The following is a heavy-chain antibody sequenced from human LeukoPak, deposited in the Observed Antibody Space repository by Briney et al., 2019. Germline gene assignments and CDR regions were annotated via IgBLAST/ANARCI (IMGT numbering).Heavy chain of an antibody. CDR1: GGSISSGGYY. J-gene: IGHJ4*02. CDR3: ARVPARSPPDY. CDR2: IYSGGST. Sequence: PSETLSLTCTVSGGSISSGGYYWSWVRQAPGKGLEWASVIYSGGSTYYADSVKGRFTISRDNSKNTLYLQMNNLRAEDTAVYYCARVPARSPPDYWGQGTLVTVSS. V-gene: IGHV3-53*01. D-gene: IGHD2-2*01.